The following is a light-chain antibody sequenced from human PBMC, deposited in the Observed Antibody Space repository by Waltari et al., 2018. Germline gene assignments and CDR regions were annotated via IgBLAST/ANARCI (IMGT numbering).Light chain of an antibody. CDR1: SSNIGNNG. Sequence: QSVLTQPPSVSAAPGQKVTISCSGSSSNIGNNGVYWYVQVPGTAPKGLIYETSYRPAGIPDRFSASKSGASATLVITGLQTGDEANYYCQSFDISLSVGVLFGGGTKVSVL. J-gene: IGLJ2*01. V-gene: IGLV1-51*02. CDR2: ETS. CDR3: QSFDISLSVGVL.